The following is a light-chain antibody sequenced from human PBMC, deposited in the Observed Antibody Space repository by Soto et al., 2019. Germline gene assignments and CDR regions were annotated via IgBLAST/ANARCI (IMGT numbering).Light chain of an antibody. CDR3: QQYSRFPLT. Sequence: EILMTQSPATLSVSPGDRATLSCRASQSVGSCLAWYQQKPGIPPRLLIYGASSRATGVPSRFSGSGSGTDFTLTISSLQPEDFAVYYCQQYSRFPLTFGGGTKVEIK. CDR2: GAS. J-gene: IGKJ4*01. V-gene: IGKV3-15*01. CDR1: QSVGSC.